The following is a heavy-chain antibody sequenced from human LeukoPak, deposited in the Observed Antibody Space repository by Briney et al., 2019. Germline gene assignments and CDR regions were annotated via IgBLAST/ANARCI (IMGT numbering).Heavy chain of an antibody. CDR1: GGTFSSYA. V-gene: IGHV1-2*02. CDR2: INPNSGGT. D-gene: IGHD3-10*01. CDR3: ARDDGSRLRGC. J-gene: IGHJ4*02. Sequence: ASVKVSCKASGGTFSSYAINWVRQAPGQGLEWMGWINPNSGGTNYAQKFQGRVTMTRDTSISTAYMELSRLRSDDTAVYYCARDDGSRLRGCWGQGTLVTVSS.